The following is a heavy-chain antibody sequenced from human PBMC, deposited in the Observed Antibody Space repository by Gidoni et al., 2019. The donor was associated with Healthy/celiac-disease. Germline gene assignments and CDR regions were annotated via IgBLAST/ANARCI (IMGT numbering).Heavy chain of an antibody. Sequence: QVQLQESGPGLVKPSQTLSLTCTVPGGPISSGGYYWSRISQPPGKGLEWSGYIYYSGSTYYNPALKSRVTISVDTSKNQFSLKLSSVTATDTAVYYCARDGPGYSSSWYVSDYGMDVWGQGTTVTVSS. D-gene: IGHD6-13*01. CDR1: GGPISSGGYY. CDR2: IYYSGST. V-gene: IGHV4-31*03. CDR3: ARDGPGYSSSWYVSDYGMDV. J-gene: IGHJ6*02.